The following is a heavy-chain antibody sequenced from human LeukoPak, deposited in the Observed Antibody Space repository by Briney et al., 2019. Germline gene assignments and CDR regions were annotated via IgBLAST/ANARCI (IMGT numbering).Heavy chain of an antibody. CDR2: LTGDGNT. J-gene: IGHJ4*02. D-gene: IGHD1-20*01. CDR3: AKVKWKLIGYFDY. CDR1: GFTFTSYA. Sequence: PGGSLRLSCAASGFTFTSYAMSWVRQALGKGLEWVSVLTGDGNTYYADSVKGRFTNSRDDSKNTLFLQMNSLRAEDTAVYFCAKVKWKLIGYFDYWGQGTLVTVSS. V-gene: IGHV3-23*01.